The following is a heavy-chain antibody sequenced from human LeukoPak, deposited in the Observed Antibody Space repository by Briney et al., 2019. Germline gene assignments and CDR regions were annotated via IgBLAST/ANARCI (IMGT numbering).Heavy chain of an antibody. V-gene: IGHV3-23*01. D-gene: IGHD3-10*01. CDR3: AKVYYYGSGSYSYYFDY. CDR2: ISGSGGST. CDR1: GFTFSSYA. J-gene: IGHJ4*02. Sequence: QSGGSLRLSXAASGFTFSSYAMSWVCQPPGKGLEWVSAISGSGGSTYYADSVKGRFTISRDNSKNTLYLQMNSLRAEDTAVYYCAKVYYYGSGSYSYYFDYWGQGTLVTVSS.